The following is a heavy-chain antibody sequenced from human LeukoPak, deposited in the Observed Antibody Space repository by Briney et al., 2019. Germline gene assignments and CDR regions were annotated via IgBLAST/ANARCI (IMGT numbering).Heavy chain of an antibody. J-gene: IGHJ4*02. V-gene: IGHV3-21*01. CDR1: GFTFRSYS. D-gene: IGHD1-1*01. Sequence: KAGGSLRLSCAASGFTFRSYSMDWVRQAPGKGLEWVSSISGSGSYIYYADSVKGRFTISRDNAENSLFLQMNSLRPEDTAVYFCARDRLEGGENFGSWGKGTLVTVS. CDR3: ARDRLEGGENFGS. CDR2: ISGSGSYI.